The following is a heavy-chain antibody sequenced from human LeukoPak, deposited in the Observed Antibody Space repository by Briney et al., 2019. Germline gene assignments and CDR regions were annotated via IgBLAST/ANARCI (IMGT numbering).Heavy chain of an antibody. J-gene: IGHJ4*02. CDR3: AKGGHDYNPFYW. V-gene: IGHV3-23*01. D-gene: IGHD4-11*01. CDR1: GFTFSTSA. CDR2: IKGGGGDP. Sequence: QPGGSLRLSCAASGFTFSTSAMGWVRQDPGKGLEWVSSIKGGGGDPFYADSVKGRFTISRDNSKNTLFLQLNSLRAEDTAVYYCAKGGHDYNPFYWWGQGTLVTVSS.